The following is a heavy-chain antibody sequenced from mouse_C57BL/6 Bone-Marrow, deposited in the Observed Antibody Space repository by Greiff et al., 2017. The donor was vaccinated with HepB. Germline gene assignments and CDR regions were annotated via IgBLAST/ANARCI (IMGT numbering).Heavy chain of an antibody. D-gene: IGHD1-1*01. V-gene: IGHV1-9*01. J-gene: IGHJ4*01. CDR3: ARGPYYYGSSYGAMDY. CDR1: GYTFTGYW. CDR2: ILPGSGST. Sequence: QVQLQQSGAELMKPGASVKLSCKATGYTFTGYWIEWVKQRPGHGLEWIGEILPGSGSTNYNEKFKGKATFTADPSSNTAYMQLSSLTTEDSAIYYCARGPYYYGSSYGAMDYWGQGTSVTVSS.